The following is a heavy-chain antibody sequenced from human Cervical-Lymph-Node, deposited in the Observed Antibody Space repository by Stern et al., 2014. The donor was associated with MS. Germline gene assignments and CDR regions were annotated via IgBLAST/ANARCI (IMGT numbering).Heavy chain of an antibody. CDR1: RSSFASHW. J-gene: IGHJ4*02. CDR3: ARLKSSLAPCDS. V-gene: IGHV5-51*03. CDR2: IYPGDSDT. Sequence: EMHLVESGSEMKKPGESLKISCKGSRSSFASHWIGWVRQMPGKGLEWMGIIYPGDSDTRYSSSFRGQVTISADKSTSTAYLQWSSLKASDTAMYFCARLKSSLAPCDSWGQGTLVTVSS.